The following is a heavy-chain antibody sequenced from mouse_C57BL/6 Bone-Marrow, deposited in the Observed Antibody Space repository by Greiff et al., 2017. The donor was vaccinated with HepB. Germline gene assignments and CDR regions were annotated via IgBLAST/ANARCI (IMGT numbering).Heavy chain of an antibody. D-gene: IGHD1-3*01. J-gene: IGHJ3*01. V-gene: IGHV1-64*01. CDR2: IHPNSGNT. CDR3: ECDNYHAWFAY. CDR1: GYTFTSYW. Sequence: QVQLQQPGAELVKPGASVKLSCKASGYTFTSYWMHWVKQRPGQGLEWIGMIHPNSGNTNYNEKFKGKATLTVDKSSSTAYMQLRSLTSEDSAVYCCECDNYHAWFAYWGQGTVVTVSA.